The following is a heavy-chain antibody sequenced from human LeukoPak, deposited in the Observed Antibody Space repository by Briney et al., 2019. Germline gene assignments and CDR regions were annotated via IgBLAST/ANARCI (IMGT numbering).Heavy chain of an antibody. Sequence: ASVKVSCKASGYTFTGYYMHWVRQAPGQGLEWMGWIDPNSGGTNYAQKFQGRVTMTRDTSISTAYMELSRLRSDDTAVYYCARSSSKRGFFDYWGQGTLVTVSS. V-gene: IGHV1-2*02. D-gene: IGHD2-15*01. J-gene: IGHJ4*02. CDR2: IDPNSGGT. CDR3: ARSSSKRGFFDY. CDR1: GYTFTGYY.